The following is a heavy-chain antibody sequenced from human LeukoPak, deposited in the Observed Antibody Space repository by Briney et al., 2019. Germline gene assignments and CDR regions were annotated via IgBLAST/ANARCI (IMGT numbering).Heavy chain of an antibody. CDR2: IYYSGST. V-gene: IGHV4-39*01. D-gene: IGHD1-26*01. J-gene: IGHJ2*01. Sequence: SETLSLTCTVSGGSISSSSYYWGWIRQPPGKGLEWIGSIYYSGSTYYNPSLKSRVTISVDTSKNQFSLKLSSVTAADTAVYYCARLVGANHWYFDLWGRGTLVTVSS. CDR1: GGSISSSSYY. CDR3: ARLVGANHWYFDL.